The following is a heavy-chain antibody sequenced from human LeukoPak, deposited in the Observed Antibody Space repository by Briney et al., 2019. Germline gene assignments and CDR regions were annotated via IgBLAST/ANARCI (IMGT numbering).Heavy chain of an antibody. CDR2: ISSSGSTI. D-gene: IGHD2-15*01. V-gene: IGHV3-48*03. J-gene: IGHJ5*02. Sequence: GGSLRLSCAASGFIFSSYEMNWVRQAPGKGLECVSYISSSGSTIYYADSVKGRFTISRDNAKNSLYLQMNSLRAEDTAVYYCAREYCSGGSCYPGGNWFDPWGQGTLVTVSS. CDR1: GFIFSSYE. CDR3: AREYCSGGSCYPGGNWFDP.